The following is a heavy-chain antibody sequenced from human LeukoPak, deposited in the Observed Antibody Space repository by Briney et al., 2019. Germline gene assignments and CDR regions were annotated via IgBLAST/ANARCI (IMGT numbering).Heavy chain of an antibody. CDR1: GYSISSGSYY. V-gene: IGHV4-61*02. CDR3: AREVGGYSYGYRPTEVSWYFDL. CDR2: MYSSGST. Sequence: SETLSLTCTVSGYSISSGSYYWSWIRQPAGKGLEWIGRMYSSGSTNYNPSLKSLVTISVDTSKNQFSLKLSSVTAADTAVYYCAREVGGYSYGYRPTEVSWYFDLWGRGTLVTVSS. J-gene: IGHJ2*01. D-gene: IGHD5-18*01.